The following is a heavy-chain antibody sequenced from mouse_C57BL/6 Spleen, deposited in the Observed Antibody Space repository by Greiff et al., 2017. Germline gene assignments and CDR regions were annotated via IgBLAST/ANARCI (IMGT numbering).Heavy chain of an antibody. CDR2: INPSSGYT. D-gene: IGHD2-2*01. J-gene: IGHJ3*01. CDR1: GYTFTSYW. Sequence: QVQLKQSGAELAKPGASVKLSCKASGYTFTSYWLHWVKQRPGQGLEWIGYINPSSGYTKYNQKFKDKATLTADKSSSTAYMQLSSLTYEDSAVYYCAIYGYDDPWFAYWGQGTLVTVSA. V-gene: IGHV1-7*01. CDR3: AIYGYDDPWFAY.